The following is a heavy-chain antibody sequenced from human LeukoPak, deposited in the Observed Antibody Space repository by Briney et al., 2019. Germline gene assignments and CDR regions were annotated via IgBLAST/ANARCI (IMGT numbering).Heavy chain of an antibody. Sequence: KPGGSLRLSCAASGFTFSSYSMNWVRQAPGKGLEWVSSISSSSSYIYYADSVKGRFTISRDNAKNTLYLQMNSLRAEDTAVYYCARDDYYDSSAPSAFDIWGQGTMVTVSS. CDR2: ISSSSSYI. CDR1: GFTFSSYS. D-gene: IGHD3-22*01. CDR3: ARDDYYDSSAPSAFDI. J-gene: IGHJ3*02. V-gene: IGHV3-21*01.